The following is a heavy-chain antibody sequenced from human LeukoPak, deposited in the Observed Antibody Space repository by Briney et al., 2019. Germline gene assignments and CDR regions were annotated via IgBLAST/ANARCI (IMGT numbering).Heavy chain of an antibody. CDR2: IYHTGST. J-gene: IGHJ4*02. CDR1: GGSVSDYY. Sequence: SETLSLTCTISGGSVSDYYRSWIRQSPGKGLEWIGYIYHTGSTSYSPSLKSRVTISADTSQNQFSLKLSSVTAADTAVYYCASRKLGNDYWGQGTLVTVSS. V-gene: IGHV4-59*02. D-gene: IGHD7-27*01. CDR3: ASRKLGNDY.